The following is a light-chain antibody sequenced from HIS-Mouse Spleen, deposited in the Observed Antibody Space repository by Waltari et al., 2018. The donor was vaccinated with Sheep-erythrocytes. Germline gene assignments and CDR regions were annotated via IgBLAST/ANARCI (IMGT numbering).Light chain of an antibody. CDR1: SSDVGGYNY. Sequence: QPALTQPASVSGSPGQSITISCTGTSSDVGGYNYVFWYQQHPGNAPKLMIYEVSNRPSGVSNRFSGSKSGNTASLTISGLQAEDEADYYCSSYTSSSTLYVFGTGTKVTVL. V-gene: IGLV2-14*01. CDR3: SSYTSSSTLYV. CDR2: EVS. J-gene: IGLJ1*01.